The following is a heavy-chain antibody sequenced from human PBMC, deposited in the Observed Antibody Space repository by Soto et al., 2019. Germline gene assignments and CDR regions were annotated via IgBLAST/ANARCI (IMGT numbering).Heavy chain of an antibody. J-gene: IGHJ6*02. D-gene: IGHD6-13*01. Sequence: QVQLVQSGAEVKKPGASVKVSCKASGYTFTSYVISWVRQAPGQGLEWMGWISAYNGNTNYAQKLQGRVTMTTDTSTRTAFTDLRSLRSDDTAVYRCARSSLEGVSSRWRGRYYCFGLDVWGPGTTVTVSS. CDR2: ISAYNGNT. CDR1: GYTFTSYV. CDR3: ARSSLEGVSSRWRGRYYCFGLDV. V-gene: IGHV1-18*01.